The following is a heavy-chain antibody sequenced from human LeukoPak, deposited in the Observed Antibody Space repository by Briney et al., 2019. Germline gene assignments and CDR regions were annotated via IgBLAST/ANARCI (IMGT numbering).Heavy chain of an antibody. D-gene: IGHD4-17*01. J-gene: IGHJ4*02. CDR2: ISGSGNTM. CDR3: ATKTTVATGGAH. CDR1: GFTFSSYS. V-gene: IGHV3-48*04. Sequence: GGSLRLSCAASGFTFSSYSMNWVRQAPGKGLEWVSYISGSGNTMHYADSVKGRFTISRDNAKNSLSLQMNSLRAEDTAVYYCATKTTVATGGAHWGQGTLVSVSS.